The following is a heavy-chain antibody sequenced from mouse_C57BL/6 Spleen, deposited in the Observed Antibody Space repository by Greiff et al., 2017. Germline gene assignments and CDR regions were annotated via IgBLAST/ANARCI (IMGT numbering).Heavy chain of an antibody. CDR3: ARGTGARSYAMDY. CDR1: GYSFTSYY. Sequence: QVQLKQSGPELVKPGASVKISCKASGYSFTSYYIHWVKQRPGQGLEWIGWIYPGSGNTKYNEKFKGKATLTADTSSSTAYMQLRSLTSEDSAVDYCARGTGARSYAMDYWGQGTSVTVSS. J-gene: IGHJ4*01. V-gene: IGHV1-66*01. CDR2: IYPGSGNT. D-gene: IGHD4-1*01.